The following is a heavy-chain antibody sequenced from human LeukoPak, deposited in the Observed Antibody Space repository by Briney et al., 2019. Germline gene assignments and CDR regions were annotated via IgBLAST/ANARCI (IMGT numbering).Heavy chain of an antibody. J-gene: IGHJ4*02. CDR1: GFTFSSYW. D-gene: IGHD2-2*01. Sequence: GGSLRLSCAASGFTFSSYWMHWVRQAPGKGLVWVSRINSDGSSTSYADSVKGRFTIARENAKNTLYLQMNSLRAEDTAVYYCARLSTTSSPFDYWGQGTLVTVSS. V-gene: IGHV3-74*01. CDR3: ARLSTTSSPFDY. CDR2: INSDGSST.